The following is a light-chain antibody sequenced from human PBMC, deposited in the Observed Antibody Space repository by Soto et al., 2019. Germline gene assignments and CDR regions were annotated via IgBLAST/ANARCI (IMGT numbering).Light chain of an antibody. CDR1: QIVSSSY. V-gene: IGKV3-20*01. CDR3: QEYGSSRT. J-gene: IGKJ1*01. CDR2: GTS. Sequence: EIVLTQSPGTLSLSPGERATLSCGASQIVSSSYLAWYQQKPGQAPRLLVYGTSSRATGIPDRFIGSGSGPDFTLTISRLESEDSAVYYCQEYGSSRTFGQGTKVEIK.